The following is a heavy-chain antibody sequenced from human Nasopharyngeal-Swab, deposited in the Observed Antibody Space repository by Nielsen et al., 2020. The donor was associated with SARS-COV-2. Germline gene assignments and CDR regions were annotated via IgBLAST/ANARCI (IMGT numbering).Heavy chain of an antibody. CDR3: TTDFYFDY. J-gene: IGHJ4*02. CDR2: ISGSGGST. V-gene: IGHV3-23*01. Sequence: GESLKISCAASGFTFSSYAMSWVRQAPGKGLEWVSVISGSGGSTYYADSVKGRFTISRDDSKNTAFLQMDGLKTEDTALYYCTTDFYFDYWGQGALVTVSS. CDR1: GFTFSSYA.